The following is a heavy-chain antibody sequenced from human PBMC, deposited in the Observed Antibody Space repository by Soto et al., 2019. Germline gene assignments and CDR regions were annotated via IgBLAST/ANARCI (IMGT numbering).Heavy chain of an antibody. D-gene: IGHD3-16*02. CDR1: GFTFSSYA. CDR2: ISGSGGST. CDR3: AKGFRTFGRVIVRDNDAFDI. V-gene: IGHV3-23*01. Sequence: EVQLLESGGGLVQPGGSLRLSCAASGFTFSSYAMSWVRQAPGKGLEWVSAISGSGGSTYYADSVKGRFTISRDNSKNPLYLQMNSLRAEDTAVYYCAKGFRTFGRVIVRDNDAFDIWGQGTMVTVSS. J-gene: IGHJ3*02.